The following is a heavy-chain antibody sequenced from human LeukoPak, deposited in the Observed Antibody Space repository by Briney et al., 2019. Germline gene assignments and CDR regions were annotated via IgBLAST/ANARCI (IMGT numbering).Heavy chain of an antibody. D-gene: IGHD6-19*01. CDR3: ARGGRWLVLGYFDY. V-gene: IGHV3-21*01. J-gene: IGHJ4*02. Sequence: GGSLRLSCAASGFTFSSYSMNWVRQAPGKGLEWVSSISSSSSYIYYADSVKGRFTISRDNAKNSLYLQMNSLRAEDTAVYYCARGGRWLVLGYFDYWGQGTLVTVSS. CDR2: ISSSSSYI. CDR1: GFTFSSYS.